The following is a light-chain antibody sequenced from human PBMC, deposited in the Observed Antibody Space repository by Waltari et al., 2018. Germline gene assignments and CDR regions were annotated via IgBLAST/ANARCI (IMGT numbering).Light chain of an antibody. CDR2: DDN. CDR1: SSDVGIYNF. CDR3: CSYAGSYTWV. Sequence: QSALTQPASVSGSPGQSITISCTGTSSDVGIYNFVYWYQQYPGKAPKVMIYDDNRRPSGVSDRFSGSKSGNTASLTISGVQAEDEADYYCCSYAGSYTWVFGGGTKLTVL. J-gene: IGLJ3*02. V-gene: IGLV2-23*01.